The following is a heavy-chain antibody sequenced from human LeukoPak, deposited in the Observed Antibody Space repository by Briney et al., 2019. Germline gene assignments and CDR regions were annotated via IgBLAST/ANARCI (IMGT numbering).Heavy chain of an antibody. CDR1: GFTFSTYS. CDR3: ASRRESFDY. CDR2: ISSGSSTI. J-gene: IGHJ4*02. V-gene: IGHV3-48*02. Sequence: GGSLRLSCAPSGFTFSTYSMNWVRQAPGKGLEWVSYISSGSSTIYYADSMKGRFTISRDNAKNSLYLQMNSLRDEDTAVYYCASRRESFDYWGQGTLVTVSS.